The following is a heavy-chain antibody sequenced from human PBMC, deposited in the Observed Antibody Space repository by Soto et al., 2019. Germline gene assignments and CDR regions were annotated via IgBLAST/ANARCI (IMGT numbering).Heavy chain of an antibody. CDR2: ISSSSSYI. CDR3: ARDRNYDYVWGSYRNDY. J-gene: IGHJ4*02. CDR1: GFTSRSYS. Sequence: GGSLRHSRAASGFTSRSYSMNWVRQAPGKGLEWVSSISSSSSYIYYADSVKGRFTISRDNAKNSLYLQMNSLRAEDTAVYYCARDRNYDYVWGSYRNDYWGQGT. V-gene: IGHV3-21*01. D-gene: IGHD3-16*02.